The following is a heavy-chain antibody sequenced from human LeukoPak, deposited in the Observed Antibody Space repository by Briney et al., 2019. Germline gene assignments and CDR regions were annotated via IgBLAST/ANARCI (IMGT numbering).Heavy chain of an antibody. Sequence: GGSLRLSCAASGFTFSSYAMSWVRQAPGKGLEWVSAISGSGGSTYYADSVKGRLTISRDNSKNTLYLQMNSLRDEDTAVYYCARRFCSTTNCFALDYWGQGTLLTVSS. D-gene: IGHD2-2*01. CDR2: ISGSGGST. V-gene: IGHV3-23*01. J-gene: IGHJ4*02. CDR3: ARRFCSTTNCFALDY. CDR1: GFTFSSYA.